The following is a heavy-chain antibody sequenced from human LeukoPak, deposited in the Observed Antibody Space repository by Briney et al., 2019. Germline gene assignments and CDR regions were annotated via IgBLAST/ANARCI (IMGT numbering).Heavy chain of an antibody. V-gene: IGHV4-39*01. CDR2: IYYSGST. Sequence: SETLSLTCTVSGGSISSSSYYWGWVRQPPGKGLEWIGSIYYSGSTYYNPSLKSRVTISVDTSKNQFSLKLSSVTAADTAVYYCARGGPSSGPYSSGWYSPLFAEPWFDPWGQGTLVTVSS. CDR3: ARGGPSSGPYSSGWYSPLFAEPWFDP. CDR1: GGSISSSSYY. J-gene: IGHJ5*02. D-gene: IGHD6-19*01.